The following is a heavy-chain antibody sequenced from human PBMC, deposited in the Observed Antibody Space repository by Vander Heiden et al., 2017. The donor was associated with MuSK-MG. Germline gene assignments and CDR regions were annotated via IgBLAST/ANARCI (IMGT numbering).Heavy chain of an antibody. CDR2: IIPIFGIA. CDR1: GGTFSSYA. J-gene: IGHJ6*02. Sequence: EVKKPGSSVKVSCKASGGTFSSYAISWVRQAPGQGLEWMGGIIPIFGIANYAQKFQGRVTITADKSTSTAYMELSSLRSEDTAVYYCARARIRGYCSGGSCYSENYGMDVWGQGTTVTVSS. V-gene: IGHV1-69*17. CDR3: ARARIRGYCSGGSCYSENYGMDV. D-gene: IGHD2-15*01.